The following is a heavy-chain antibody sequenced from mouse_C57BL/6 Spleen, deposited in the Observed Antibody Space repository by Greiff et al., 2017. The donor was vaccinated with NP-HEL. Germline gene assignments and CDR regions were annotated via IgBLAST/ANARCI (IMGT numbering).Heavy chain of an antibody. CDR1: GYTFTDYY. CDR3: AGNLRAWFAY. V-gene: IGHV1-26*01. D-gene: IGHD1-1*01. CDR2: INPNNGGT. Sequence: VQLQQSGPELVKPGASVKISCKASGYTFTDYYMNWVKQSHGKSLEWIGDINPNNGGTSYNQKFKGKATLTVDKSSSTAYMELRSLTSEDSAVYYCAGNLRAWFAYWGQGTLVTVSA. J-gene: IGHJ3*01.